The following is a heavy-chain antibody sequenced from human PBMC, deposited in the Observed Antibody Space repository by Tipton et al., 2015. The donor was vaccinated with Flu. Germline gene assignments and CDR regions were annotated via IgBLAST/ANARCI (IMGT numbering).Heavy chain of an antibody. V-gene: IGHV3-23*01. CDR1: GFMFGNYV. CDR3: AKRYCSSSACYIPDAFDT. CDR2: ITGSGGST. D-gene: IGHD2-2*01. J-gene: IGHJ3*02. Sequence: SLRLSCTASGFMFGNYVMNWVRQAPGKGLEWVSAITGSGGSTYYADSVKGRFTISRDNSKNTLSLQMNSLRVEDTAVYYCAKRYCSSSACYIPDAFDTWGQGTMVTVSS.